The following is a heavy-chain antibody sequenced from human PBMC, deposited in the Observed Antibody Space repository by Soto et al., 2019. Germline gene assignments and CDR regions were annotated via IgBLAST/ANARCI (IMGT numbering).Heavy chain of an antibody. Sequence: HPGGSLRLSCAASGFTFSSYGMNWVRQAPGKGLEWVAVISYDGSNKYYADSVKGRFTISRDNSKNTLYLQMNSLRAEDTAVYYCAKESYDFGRPPTPYYYYGMDVWGQGTTVTVSS. CDR2: ISYDGSNK. CDR1: GFTFSSYG. CDR3: AKESYDFGRPPTPYYYYGMDV. J-gene: IGHJ6*02. V-gene: IGHV3-30*18. D-gene: IGHD3-3*01.